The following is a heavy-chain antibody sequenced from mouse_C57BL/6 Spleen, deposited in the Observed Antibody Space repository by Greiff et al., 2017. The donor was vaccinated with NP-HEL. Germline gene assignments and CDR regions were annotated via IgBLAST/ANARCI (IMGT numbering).Heavy chain of an antibody. CDR1: GYTFTSYW. CDR2: IYPGSGST. D-gene: IGHD1-1*01. Sequence: QVQLQQPGAELVKPGASVKMSCKASGYTFTSYWITWVKQRPGQGLEWIGDIYPGSGSTNYNEKFKSKATLTVDTSSSTAYMQLSSLTSEDSAVYYCARGGLAIYYYGSSIDYWGQGTTLTVSS. V-gene: IGHV1-55*01. J-gene: IGHJ2*01. CDR3: ARGGLAIYYYGSSIDY.